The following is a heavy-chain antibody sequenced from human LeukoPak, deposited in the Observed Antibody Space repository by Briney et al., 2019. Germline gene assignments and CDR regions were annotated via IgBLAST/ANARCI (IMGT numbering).Heavy chain of an antibody. J-gene: IGHJ4*02. D-gene: IGHD4-17*01. CDR1: GGPITNDNW. CDR3: ARNGYYSADY. V-gene: IGHV4-4*02. CDR2: IHHSRRT. Sequence: SGTLSLTCVVSGGPITNDNWWSWVRQPPGKGLEWIGEIHHSRRTNYNPSLRSRVTISVDKSKNEFSLKVTSVTAADTAVYYCARNGYYSADYWGQGTLVTVSS.